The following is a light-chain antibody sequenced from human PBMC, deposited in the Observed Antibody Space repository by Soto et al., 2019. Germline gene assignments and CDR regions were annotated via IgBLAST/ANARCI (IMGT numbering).Light chain of an antibody. CDR2: DNN. CDR3: GTWDSSLSVGV. Sequence: QSVLTQPPSVSAAPGQKVTISCSGSSSNIGNNYVSWYQQLPGTAPKLLIYDNNKRPSGIPDRFSGSKSGTSATLGITGLQTGDEADYYCGTWDSSLSVGVFGGGT. V-gene: IGLV1-51*01. CDR1: SSNIGNNY. J-gene: IGLJ3*02.